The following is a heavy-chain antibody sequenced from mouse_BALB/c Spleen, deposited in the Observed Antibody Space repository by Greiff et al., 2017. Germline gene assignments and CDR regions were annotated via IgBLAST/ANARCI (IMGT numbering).Heavy chain of an antibody. CDR1: GYTFTSYD. CDR2: IYPGDGST. Sequence: QVQLQQSGAELVKPGASVKLSCKASGYTFTSYDINWVKQRPGQGLEWIGWIYPGDGSTKYNEKFKGKATLTADKSSSTAYMQLSSLTSENSAVYFCARSGYRYDVDAMDYWGQGTSVTVSS. D-gene: IGHD2-14*01. CDR3: ARSGYRYDVDAMDY. V-gene: IGHV1S56*01. J-gene: IGHJ4*01.